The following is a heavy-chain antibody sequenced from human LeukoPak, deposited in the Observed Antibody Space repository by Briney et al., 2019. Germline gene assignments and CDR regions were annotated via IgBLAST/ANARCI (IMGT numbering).Heavy chain of an antibody. J-gene: IGHJ4*02. CDR3: ARDSPVVDTTDFDF. Sequence: ASVKVSCKTSGFTFTDFCIHWVRQAPGRGLEWMGSIHPKRGVTDYAQGFQGRVTMTRDTSISTTYMELSRLTSDDTAVYYCARDSPVVDTTDFDFWGQGTLVTVSS. CDR1: GFTFTDFC. CDR2: IHPKRGVT. D-gene: IGHD5-12*01. V-gene: IGHV1-2*02.